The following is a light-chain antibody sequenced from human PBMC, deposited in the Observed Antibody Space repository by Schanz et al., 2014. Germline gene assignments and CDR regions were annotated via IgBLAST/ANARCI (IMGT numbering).Light chain of an antibody. J-gene: IGKJ1*01. CDR3: QQYNNWWT. CDR2: SAS. CDR1: QSVSSS. Sequence: EIVMTQSPATLSVSPGEGVTLSCRASQSVSSSLAWYQQKPGQAPRLLIYSASTRATDIPARFSGSGSGTEFTLTISSLQSEDFAVYYCQQYNNWWTFGQGTKVEIK. V-gene: IGKV3-15*01.